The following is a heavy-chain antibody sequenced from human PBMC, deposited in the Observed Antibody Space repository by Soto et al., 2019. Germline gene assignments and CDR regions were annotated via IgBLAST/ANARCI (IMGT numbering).Heavy chain of an antibody. CDR2: ISGSGGST. J-gene: IGHJ3*02. V-gene: IGHV3-23*01. D-gene: IGHD5-18*01. Sequence: GGSLRLSCAASGFTFSSYAMSWVRQAPGKGLEWVSAISGSGGSTYYADSVKGRFTISRDNAKNSLYLQMNSLRAEDTAVYYCASGGYSYAFDIWGQGTMVTVSS. CDR3: ASGGYSYAFDI. CDR1: GFTFSSYA.